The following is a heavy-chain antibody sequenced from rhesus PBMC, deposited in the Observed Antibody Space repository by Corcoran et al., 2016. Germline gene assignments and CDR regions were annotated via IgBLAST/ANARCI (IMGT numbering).Heavy chain of an antibody. CDR2: FNTGGGST. J-gene: IGHJ4*01. CDR1: GLTFGSYY. Sequence: EVQLVESGGGLVQPGGSLRLSCTGSGLTFGSYYMYWVRQAPGKGLEWVSAFNTGGGSTWYADSVKGRFTISKENAKNTLYLQMDSLRAEDTAVYYCARLTSGYYTLWGQGVLVTVSS. D-gene: IGHD3-28*01. V-gene: IGHV3-8*01. CDR3: ARLTSGYYTL.